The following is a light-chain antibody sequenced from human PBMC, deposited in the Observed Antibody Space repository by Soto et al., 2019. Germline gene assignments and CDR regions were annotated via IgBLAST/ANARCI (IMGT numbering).Light chain of an antibody. CDR1: SSDVGGYNY. CDR3: TSFTTISTWV. J-gene: IGLJ3*02. Sequence: QSALPQPASVSGSPGQSIPLSCTGTSSDVGGYNYVSWFQQHPGKAPKLKIYEVSNRPSGVSNRFPGSKSGNTASLTISELQAEDEADYYCTSFTTISTWVFGGGTKLTVL. V-gene: IGLV2-14*01. CDR2: EVS.